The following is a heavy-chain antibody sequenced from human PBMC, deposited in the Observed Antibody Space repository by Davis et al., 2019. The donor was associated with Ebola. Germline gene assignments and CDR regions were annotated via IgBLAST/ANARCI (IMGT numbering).Heavy chain of an antibody. V-gene: IGHV1-46*01. D-gene: IGHD3-10*01. J-gene: IGHJ6*02. CDR1: GYTFTSYY. CDR2: INPSGGST. Sequence: AASVKVSCKASGYTFTSYYMHWVRQAPGQGLEWMGIINPSGGSTSYAQKFQGRVTMTRDASTSTVYMELSSLRSEDTAVYYCARDPSAVYYYYGMDVWGQGTTVTVSS. CDR3: ARDPSAVYYYYGMDV.